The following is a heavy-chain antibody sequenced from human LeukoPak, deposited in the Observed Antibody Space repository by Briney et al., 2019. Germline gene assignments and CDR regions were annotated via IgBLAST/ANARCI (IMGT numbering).Heavy chain of an antibody. V-gene: IGHV3-21*01. CDR2: ISSSTSYI. D-gene: IGHD1-1*01. CDR1: RFTFSTYS. CDR3: TRDRYGYYGMDV. Sequence: GGSLRLSCAASRFTFSTYSMNWVSQAPGKGLEWVSSISSSTSYIYYADSVKGRFTISRDNAKNSLYLQMNSLRAEDTAVYYCTRDRYGYYGMDVWGQGTTVTVSS. J-gene: IGHJ6*02.